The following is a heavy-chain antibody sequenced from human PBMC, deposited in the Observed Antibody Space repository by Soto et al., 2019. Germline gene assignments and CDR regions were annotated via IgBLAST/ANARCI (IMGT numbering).Heavy chain of an antibody. CDR3: LRDNNWSFDY. D-gene: IGHD1-1*01. CDR1: GFIFSSHW. CDR2: IGPDGSNI. V-gene: IGHV3-74*01. Sequence: EVQLVESGGGLVQPGGSLRLSCAASGFIFSSHWMHWVRQAPGKGLVGVSHIGPDGSNIWEADSVQGRFTISRDNARNRLYLQMNSLRDEDTAIYYCLRDNNWSFDYWGPGILGTVSS. J-gene: IGHJ4*02.